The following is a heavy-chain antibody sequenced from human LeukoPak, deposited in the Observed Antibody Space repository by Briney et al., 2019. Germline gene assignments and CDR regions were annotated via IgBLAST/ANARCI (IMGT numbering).Heavy chain of an antibody. CDR3: AKDPDCTSGICYTFFDY. V-gene: IGHV3-53*01. CDR2: IYSDNA. D-gene: IGHD2-8*01. J-gene: IGHJ4*02. CDR1: GFTVSSNS. Sequence: PGGSLRLSCTVSGFTVSSNSMSWVRQAPGKGLEWVSFIYSDNAHYSDSVKGRFTISRGNSKNTLYLQMNSLRAEDTAVYYCAKDPDCTSGICYTFFDYWGQGTLVTVSS.